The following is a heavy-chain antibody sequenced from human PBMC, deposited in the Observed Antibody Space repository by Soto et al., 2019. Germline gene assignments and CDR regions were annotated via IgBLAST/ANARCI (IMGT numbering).Heavy chain of an antibody. D-gene: IGHD5-12*01. J-gene: IGHJ4*02. Sequence: VQLVQSGAEVRKPGSSVKVSCKASGGTFNNYAIHWVRQAPGQGLEWMGGIVPMFGPAKYPEKFRGRVSITADVSTSTAYMELRSLTSEDTAMYYCARPSYSSSWLPNLDYWGQGTLVTVSS. CDR3: ARPSYSSSWLPNLDY. CDR1: GGTFNNYA. CDR2: IVPMFGPA. V-gene: IGHV1-69*01.